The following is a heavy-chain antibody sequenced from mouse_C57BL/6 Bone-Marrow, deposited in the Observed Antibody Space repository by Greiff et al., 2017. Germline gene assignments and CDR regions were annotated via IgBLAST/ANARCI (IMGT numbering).Heavy chain of an antibody. CDR3: ARWLLKAWFAY. J-gene: IGHJ3*01. CDR1: GYTFTSYG. V-gene: IGHV1-81*01. CDR2: VYPRSGNT. D-gene: IGHD2-3*01. Sequence: QVQLQQSGAELARPGASVKLSCKASGYTFTSYGISWVKQRTGQGLEWIGEVYPRSGNTYYNEKFKGKATLTADKSSSTAYMELRSLTSEDSAVYFCARWLLKAWFAYWGQGTLVTVSA.